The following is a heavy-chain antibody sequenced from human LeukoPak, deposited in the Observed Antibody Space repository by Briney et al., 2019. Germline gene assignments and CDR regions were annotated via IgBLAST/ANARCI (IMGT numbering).Heavy chain of an antibody. CDR3: ARDYCSSTSCYDYYYMDV. D-gene: IGHD2-2*01. J-gene: IGHJ6*03. CDR1: GLTFSSYG. CDR2: ISSSSSYI. Sequence: PGGSLRLSCAASGLTFSSYGMNWVRQAPGKGLEWVSSISSSSSYIYYADSVKGRFTISRDNAKNSLYLQMNSLRAEDTAVYYCARDYCSSTSCYDYYYMDVWGKGTTVTVSS. V-gene: IGHV3-21*01.